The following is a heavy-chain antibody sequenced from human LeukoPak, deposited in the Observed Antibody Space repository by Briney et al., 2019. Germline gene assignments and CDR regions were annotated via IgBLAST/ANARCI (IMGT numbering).Heavy chain of an antibody. CDR3: ARARLATGYYFDC. J-gene: IGHJ4*02. CDR2: ISTTTGYT. CDR1: GFSFSDYY. Sequence: GGSLRLSCAASGFSFSDYYMGWIRQPPGKGLEWVSYISTTTGYTNYADSVKGRFSISRDNAKNSLSLQMNSLRAEDTALYYCARARLATGYYFDCWGQGTLVTVSS. V-gene: IGHV3-11*05. D-gene: IGHD3-9*01.